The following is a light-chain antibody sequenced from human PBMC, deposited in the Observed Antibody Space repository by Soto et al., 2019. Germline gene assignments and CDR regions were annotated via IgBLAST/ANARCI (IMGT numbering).Light chain of an antibody. CDR1: QSFPHSNGYNY. J-gene: IGKJ5*01. V-gene: IGKV2-28*01. Sequence: IVLTQSPLYIAITPCKPTYSSSRTSQSFPHSNGYNYVDWYLQKPGQSPQLLIYMASNRASGVPDRISGSGSGTDFTLNISRVESEDVGVYYCLQALQTPITFGQGTRLEIK. CDR2: MAS. CDR3: LQALQTPIT.